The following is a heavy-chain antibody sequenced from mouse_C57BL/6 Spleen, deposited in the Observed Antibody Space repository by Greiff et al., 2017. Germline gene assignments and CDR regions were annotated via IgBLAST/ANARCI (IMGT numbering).Heavy chain of an antibody. V-gene: IGHV2-6*03. CDR2: IWSDGST. J-gene: IGHJ4*01. CDR3: ARSLSYCYGSSPYAMDY. Sequence: VKVVESGPGLVAPSQSLSITCTVSGFSLTSYGVHWVRQPPGKGLEWLVVIWSDGSTTYNSALKSRLSISKDNSKSQVFLKMNSLQTDDTAMYYCARSLSYCYGSSPYAMDYWGQGTSVTVSS. D-gene: IGHD1-1*01. CDR1: GFSLTSYG.